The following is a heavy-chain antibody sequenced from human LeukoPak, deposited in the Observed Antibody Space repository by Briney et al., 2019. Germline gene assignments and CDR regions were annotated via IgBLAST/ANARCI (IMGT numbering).Heavy chain of an antibody. CDR3: AKMKGHPLPKYHMDV. CDR2: ISGSGDNT. CDR1: GFTFRGFA. D-gene: IGHD1-14*01. V-gene: IGHV3-23*01. Sequence: GGSLRPSCAASGFTFRGFAMSWVRRTPGKGLEWVSGISGSGDNTLYADSVKGRFTISRDNSKNTLYLEMNSLRAEDTAIYYCAKMKGHPLPKYHMDVWGQGTTVTVSS. J-gene: IGHJ6*01.